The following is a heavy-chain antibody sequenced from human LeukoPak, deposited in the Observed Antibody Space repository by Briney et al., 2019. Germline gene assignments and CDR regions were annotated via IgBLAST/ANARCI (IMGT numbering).Heavy chain of an antibody. CDR2: ISSSSSYI. CDR1: GFTFSSYS. CDR3: ARGPGSGSYYTVDY. J-gene: IGHJ4*02. V-gene: IGHV3-21*01. Sequence: GGSLRLSCAASGFTFSSYSMNWVRQAPGKGLEWVSSISSSSSYIYYADSVKGRFTISRDNAKNSLYLQMNSLRAEDAAVYYCARGPGSGSYYTVDYWGQGTLVTVSS. D-gene: IGHD3-10*01.